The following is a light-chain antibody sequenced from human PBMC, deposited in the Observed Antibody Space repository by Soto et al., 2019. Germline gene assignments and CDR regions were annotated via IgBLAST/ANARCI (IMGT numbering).Light chain of an antibody. CDR2: AVS. CDR3: SSSTSRSTLV. Sequence: QSALTQPASVSGSPGQSITISCSGTSSDIGAYNYVAWYQHHPGKAPKLMIYAVSDRPSGVSNRFSGSKSGNTASLTISGLQAEDEAHYYRSSSTSRSTLVFSGGTKLTVL. V-gene: IGLV2-14*01. CDR1: SSDIGAYNY. J-gene: IGLJ3*02.